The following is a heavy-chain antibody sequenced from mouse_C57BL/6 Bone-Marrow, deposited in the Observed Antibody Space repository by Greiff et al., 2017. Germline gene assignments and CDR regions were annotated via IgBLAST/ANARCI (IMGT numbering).Heavy chain of an antibody. CDR1: GFTFSNYW. V-gene: IGHV6-3*01. Sequence: EVKVEESGGGLVQPGGSMKLSCVASGFTFSNYWMNWVRQSPEKGLEWVAQIRLKSDNYATHYAESVKGRFTISRDDSKSSVYLQMNNLRAEDTGIYYCTGRHLLLRCYYAMDYWGQGTSVTVSS. CDR3: TGRHLLLRCYYAMDY. D-gene: IGHD1-1*01. CDR2: IRLKSDNYAT. J-gene: IGHJ4*01.